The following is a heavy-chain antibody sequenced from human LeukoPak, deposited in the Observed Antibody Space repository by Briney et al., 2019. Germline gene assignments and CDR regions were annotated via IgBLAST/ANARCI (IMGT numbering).Heavy chain of an antibody. D-gene: IGHD3-16*01. CDR3: VRTLNNWFDP. Sequence: GGSLRVTCAASGFTFSSYWLHWVRQPPGKGLVWVSLINNDGSSTTYADSVKGRFIISKDNAKNTFYPQRNSLRAENTVVYYCVRTLNNWFDPWGQGTLVTVSS. V-gene: IGHV3-74*01. J-gene: IGHJ5*02. CDR1: GFTFSSYW. CDR2: INNDGSST.